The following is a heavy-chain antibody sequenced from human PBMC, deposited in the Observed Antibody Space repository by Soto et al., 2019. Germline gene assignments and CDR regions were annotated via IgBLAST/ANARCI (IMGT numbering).Heavy chain of an antibody. CDR3: AIDSTTHDAFDV. D-gene: IGHD1-26*01. CDR1: GFSVSFNY. V-gene: IGHV3-53*02. CDR2: IYSGGST. J-gene: IGHJ3*01. Sequence: EVQLVETGGGLIQPGGSLRLSCAASGFSVSFNYMSWVRQAPGRGLEWVSLIYSGGSTSYADAVKGRFTISRDISRNTLDLQMNSLRVDDTAVYYCAIDSTTHDAFDVWDQGTGVTVSS.